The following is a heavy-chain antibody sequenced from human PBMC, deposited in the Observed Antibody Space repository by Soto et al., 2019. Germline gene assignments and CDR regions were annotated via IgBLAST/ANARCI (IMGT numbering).Heavy chain of an antibody. CDR1: GFTVSSNY. CDR3: ARGSGYIIDY. D-gene: IGHD5-12*01. Sequence: EVQVVESGGGLVQPGGSLRLSCAASGFTVSSNYMNWVRQAPGKGLEWVSVLYSGGSTYYADSVKGGFTIFRNNSKNTLYLQMNSLRAEDTAVYYCARGSGYIIDYWGQGTLVTVSS. J-gene: IGHJ4*02. CDR2: LYSGGST. V-gene: IGHV3-66*01.